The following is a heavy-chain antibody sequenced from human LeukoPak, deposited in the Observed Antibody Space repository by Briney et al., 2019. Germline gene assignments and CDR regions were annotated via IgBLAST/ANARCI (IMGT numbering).Heavy chain of an antibody. CDR3: APQPYYYDSSGYYYYYYMDV. CDR1: GFTFSSYA. V-gene: IGHV3-23*01. J-gene: IGHJ6*03. CDR2: ISGSGGST. D-gene: IGHD3-22*01. Sequence: GGSLRLSCAASGFTFSSYAMSWVRQAPGKGLEWVSAISGSGGSTYYADSAKGRFTISRDNSKNTLYLQMNSLRAEDTAVYYCAPQPYYYDSSGYYYYYYMDVWGKGTTVTVSS.